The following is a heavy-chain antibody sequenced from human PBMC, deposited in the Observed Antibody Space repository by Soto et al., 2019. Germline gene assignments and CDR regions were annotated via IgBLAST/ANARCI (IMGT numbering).Heavy chain of an antibody. CDR1: GFIFNNYA. Sequence: QVRLEESGGGVVQPGRPLRLSCEGSGFIFNNYAMHWVRQAPGKGLEWVAVISYDGYNQYYAVSVKGRFTISRDNSKNTLYLQMNSLRGEDTAMYYCARDSSGKSSYYYYGMDVWGQGTTVTVSS. CDR3: ARDSSGKSSYYYYGMDV. D-gene: IGHD3-22*01. CDR2: ISYDGYNQ. V-gene: IGHV3-30*04. J-gene: IGHJ6*02.